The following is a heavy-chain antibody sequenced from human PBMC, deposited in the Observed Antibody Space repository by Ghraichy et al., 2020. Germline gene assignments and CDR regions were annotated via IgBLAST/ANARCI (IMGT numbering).Heavy chain of an antibody. CDR1: GYTFTGYY. CDR3: ARAGPREAPAAMLGGYYGMDV. D-gene: IGHD2-2*01. J-gene: IGHJ6*02. Sequence: ASVKVSCKASGYTFTGYYMHWVRQAPGQGLEWMGWINPNSGGTNYAQKFQGWVTMTRDTSISTAYMELSRLRSDDTAVYYCARAGPREAPAAMLGGYYGMDVWGQGTTVTVSS. V-gene: IGHV1-2*04. CDR2: INPNSGGT.